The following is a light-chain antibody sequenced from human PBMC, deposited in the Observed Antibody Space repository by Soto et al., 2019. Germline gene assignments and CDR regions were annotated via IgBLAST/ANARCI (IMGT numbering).Light chain of an antibody. V-gene: IGKV1-27*01. CDR3: QNYDHVPWT. CDR1: QGISHY. CDR2: AAS. J-gene: IGKJ1*01. Sequence: DIQMTQSPSSLSASVGDRITITCRASQGISHYLAWYQQKPGKVPTVLIYAASTLQSGVPSRFSGGGSGTDFTLTISSLQPEDFATYYCQNYDHVPWTFGQGTRVEVK.